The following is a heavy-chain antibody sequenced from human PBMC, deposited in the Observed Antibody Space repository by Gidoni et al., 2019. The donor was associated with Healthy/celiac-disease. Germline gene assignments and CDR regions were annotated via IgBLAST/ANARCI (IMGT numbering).Heavy chain of an antibody. CDR2: IYHSGST. CDR3: ARGRPMRFGDLSWFDP. D-gene: IGHD3-10*01. Sequence: QVQLQESGPGLVKPSETLSLTCTVSGYSISSGYYWGWIRQPPGKGLEWIGSIYHSGSTYYNPSLKSRVTISVDTSKNQFSLKLSSVTAADTAVYYCARGRPMRFGDLSWFDPWGQGTLVTVSS. J-gene: IGHJ5*02. CDR1: GYSISSGYY. V-gene: IGHV4-38-2*02.